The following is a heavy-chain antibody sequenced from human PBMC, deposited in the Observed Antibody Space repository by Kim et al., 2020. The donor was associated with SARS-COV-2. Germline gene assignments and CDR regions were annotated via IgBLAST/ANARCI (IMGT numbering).Heavy chain of an antibody. V-gene: IGHV1-3*01. J-gene: IGHJ4*02. Sequence: KTKYSHKVQGRVTSTRDTSANTAYMELRRLTTKDTAIYYCARDMDPTVYDYWGQGTLVTVSS. D-gene: IGHD4-4*01. CDR2: KT. CDR3: ARDMDPTVYDY.